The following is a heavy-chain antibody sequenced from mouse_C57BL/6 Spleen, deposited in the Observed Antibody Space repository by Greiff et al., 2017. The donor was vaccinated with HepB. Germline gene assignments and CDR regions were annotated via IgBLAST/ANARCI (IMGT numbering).Heavy chain of an antibody. Sequence: QVQLQQPGAELVKPGASVKLSCKASGYTFTSYWMQWVKQRPGQGLEWIGEIDPSDSYTNYNQKFKGKATLTVDTSSSTAYMQRSSLTSEDSAVYCGRRSSQAYASNCGFAYWGQGTLVTVSA. J-gene: IGHJ3*01. D-gene: IGHD2-5*01. CDR3: RRSSQAYASNCGFAY. CDR1: GYTFTSYW. V-gene: IGHV1-50*01. CDR2: IDPSDSYT.